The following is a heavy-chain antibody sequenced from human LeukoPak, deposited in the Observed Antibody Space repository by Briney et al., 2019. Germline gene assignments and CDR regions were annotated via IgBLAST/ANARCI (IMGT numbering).Heavy chain of an antibody. CDR2: ISSSSSYI. CDR1: GFTFSSYS. CDR3: ARDGELRSYCGGDCYPGYYITTLDY. V-gene: IGHV3-21*01. Sequence: GGSLRLSCAASGFTFSSYSMTWVRQAPGKGLEWVSSISSSSSYIYYADSVKGRFTISRDNAKNSLYLQMNSLRAEDTAVYYCARDGELRSYCGGDCYPGYYITTLDYWGQGTLVTVSS. D-gene: IGHD2-21*02. J-gene: IGHJ4*02.